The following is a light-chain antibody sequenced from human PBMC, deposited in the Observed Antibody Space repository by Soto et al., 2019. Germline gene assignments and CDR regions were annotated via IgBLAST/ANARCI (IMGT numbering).Light chain of an antibody. CDR3: CSYADGQTLA. CDR2: DVV. CDR1: TRDVGGYEY. Sequence: QSALTQPRSVSGSPGQSVTISCTGTTRDVGGYEYVSWYQQYPGKAPKLLIYDVVQRPSGVPDRFSGSKSGTTASLIISGLQAEDEADYFCCSYADGQTLAFGGGTKLTVL. J-gene: IGLJ2*01. V-gene: IGLV2-11*01.